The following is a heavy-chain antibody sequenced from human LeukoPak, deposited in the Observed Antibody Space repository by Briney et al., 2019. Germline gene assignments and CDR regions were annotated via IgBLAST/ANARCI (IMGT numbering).Heavy chain of an antibody. D-gene: IGHD3-9*01. CDR3: AKDLLSNYDILTGYPGIDY. Sequence: PGRSLRLSCAASGFTFSSYGMHWVRQAPGKGLEWVAVISYDGSNKYYADSVKGRFTISRDNSKNTLYLQMNSLRAEDTAVYYCAKDLLSNYDILTGYPGIDYWGQGTLVTVSS. V-gene: IGHV3-30*18. CDR2: ISYDGSNK. CDR1: GFTFSSYG. J-gene: IGHJ4*02.